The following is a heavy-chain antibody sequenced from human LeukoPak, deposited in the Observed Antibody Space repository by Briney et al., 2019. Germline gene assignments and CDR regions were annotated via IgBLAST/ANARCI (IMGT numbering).Heavy chain of an antibody. CDR2: IKEDGSEK. CDR3: TKGGSGYYQGGFDY. Sequence: LPGGSLRLSCAASGFTFSSYWMSWVRQAPGKGLEWVANIKEDGSEKNYVDSVKGRFTISRDNSKNTVYLQMNSLRAEDTAVYYCTKGGSGYYQGGFDYWGQGTLVTVSS. V-gene: IGHV3-7*02. J-gene: IGHJ4*02. D-gene: IGHD3-22*01. CDR1: GFTFSSYW.